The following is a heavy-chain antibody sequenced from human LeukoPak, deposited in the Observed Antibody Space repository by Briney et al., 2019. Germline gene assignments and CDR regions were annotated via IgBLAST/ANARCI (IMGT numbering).Heavy chain of an antibody. CDR2: IYPGDSDT. V-gene: IGHV5-51*01. Sequence: PGESLKISCKGSGYSFTRYWIGWVRQMPGKGLEWMGIIYPGDSDTRYSPSFQGQVTISADKSISTAYLQWSSLKASDTAMYYCARQRTYCGGDCYSSNSFDPWGQGTLVTVSS. CDR3: ARQRTYCGGDCYSSNSFDP. CDR1: GYSFTRYW. D-gene: IGHD2-21*02. J-gene: IGHJ5*02.